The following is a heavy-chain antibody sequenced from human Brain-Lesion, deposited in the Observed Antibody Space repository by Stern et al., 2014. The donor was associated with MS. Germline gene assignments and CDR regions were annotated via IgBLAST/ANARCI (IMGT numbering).Heavy chain of an antibody. J-gene: IGHJ6*02. D-gene: IGHD2-2*01. CDR2: IFNSGST. CDR1: GGSISSGGYY. CDR3: ARGRVVPGFQYYATDV. V-gene: IGHV4-61*02. Sequence: QVQLQESGPGLVKPSQTLSLSCTVSGGSISSGGYYWSWIRQPAGKGLEWIGRIFNSGSTSHTPSLKSRVPISIDTSKTHFPLRLNPMTAADTAVYYCARGRVVPGFQYYATDVWGQGTTVIVSS.